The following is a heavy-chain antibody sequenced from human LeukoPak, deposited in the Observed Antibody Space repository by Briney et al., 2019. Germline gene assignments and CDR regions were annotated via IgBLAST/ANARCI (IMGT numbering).Heavy chain of an antibody. CDR2: ISSSGSTI. CDR1: GFTFSDYY. V-gene: IGHV3-11*01. CDR3: ASYGTTPYVDY. Sequence: GGSLRLSCAASGFTFSDYYMSWIRQAPGKGLEWGSYISSSGSTIYYADSVKGRFTISRDNAKNSLYLQMNSLRAEDTAVYYCASYGTTPYVDYWGQGTLVTVSS. J-gene: IGHJ4*02. D-gene: IGHD4-17*01.